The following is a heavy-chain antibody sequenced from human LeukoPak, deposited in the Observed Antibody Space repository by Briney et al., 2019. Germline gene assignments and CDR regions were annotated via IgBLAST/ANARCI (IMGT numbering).Heavy chain of an antibody. CDR2: IYTSGST. V-gene: IGHV4-61*02. J-gene: IGHJ4*02. D-gene: IGHD1-26*01. CDR3: ARDRWYSGSHFDY. Sequence: PSETLSLTCTISGGSISSGSYYWSWIRQPAGKGLELIGRIYTSGSTNYNPSLKSRVTISVDTSKNQFSLKLSSVTAADTAVYYCARDRWYSGSHFDYWGQGTLVTVSS. CDR1: GGSISSGSYY.